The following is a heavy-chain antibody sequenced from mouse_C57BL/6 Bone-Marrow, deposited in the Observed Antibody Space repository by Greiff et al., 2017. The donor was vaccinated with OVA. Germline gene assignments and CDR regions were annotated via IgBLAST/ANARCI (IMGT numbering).Heavy chain of an antibody. CDR3: ARPLYGSSYLYYFDY. V-gene: IGHV1-4*01. CDR1: GYTFTSYT. CDR2: INPSSGYT. Sequence: QVQLQQSGAELARPGASVKMSCKASGYTFTSYTMHWVKQRPGQGLEWIGYINPSSGYTKYNQKFKDKATLTADKSSSTAYMQLSSLTSENSAVYYCARPLYGSSYLYYFDYWGQGTTLTVSS. J-gene: IGHJ2*01. D-gene: IGHD1-1*01.